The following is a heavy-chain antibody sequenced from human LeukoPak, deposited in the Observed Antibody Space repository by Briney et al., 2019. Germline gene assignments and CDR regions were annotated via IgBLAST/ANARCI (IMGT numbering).Heavy chain of an antibody. CDR1: GYSISSGYY. Sequence: SETLSLTCIVSGYSISSGYYWGWIRQPPGKGLEWVGNIHHSGSTYYNPSLKSRVTISVDTSKNQLSLKLTSVTAADTAVYYCARVAAGIGFFQHWGQGTLVTVSS. CDR3: ARVAAGIGFFQH. D-gene: IGHD6-13*01. J-gene: IGHJ1*01. CDR2: IHHSGST. V-gene: IGHV4-38-2*02.